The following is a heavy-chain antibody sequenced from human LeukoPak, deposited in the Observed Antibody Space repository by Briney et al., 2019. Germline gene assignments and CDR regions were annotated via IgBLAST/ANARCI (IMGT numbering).Heavy chain of an antibody. CDR1: GFTFSSYA. Sequence: QTGGSLRLSCAASGFTFSSYAMHWVRQAPGKGLEWVAVISYDGSNKYYSDSVKGRFTISRDNSKNTLYLQMNSLRAEDTAVYYCAREGITVAGNFDYWGQGTLVTVSS. CDR2: ISYDGSNK. V-gene: IGHV3-30*14. D-gene: IGHD6-19*01. J-gene: IGHJ4*02. CDR3: AREGITVAGNFDY.